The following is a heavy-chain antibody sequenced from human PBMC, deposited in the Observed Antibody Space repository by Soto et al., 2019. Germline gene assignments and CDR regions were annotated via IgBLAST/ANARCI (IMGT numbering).Heavy chain of an antibody. D-gene: IGHD6-19*01. J-gene: IGHJ4*01. CDR3: ARDLGSEQWFFDS. Sequence: SDTLSLSCSVSGACLSSGSYYWSWIRQHPGKGLEWIGYISYSGSTYYNPSLTSRVDMSVDTSKKQFSLRLTSVTAADTAVYYCARDLGSEQWFFDSWGHGTLVTVSS. CDR2: ISYSGST. V-gene: IGHV4-31*03. CDR1: GACLSSGSYY.